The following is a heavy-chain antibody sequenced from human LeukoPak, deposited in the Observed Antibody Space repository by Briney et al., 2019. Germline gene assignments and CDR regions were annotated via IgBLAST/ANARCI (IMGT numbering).Heavy chain of an antibody. CDR3: ARNYYDSSGYLGYFQH. CDR1: GFTFSSYA. D-gene: IGHD3-22*01. J-gene: IGHJ1*01. V-gene: IGHV3-23*01. CDR2: ISGSGGST. Sequence: PGGSLRLSCAASGFTFSSYAMSWVRQAPGKGLEWVSAISGSGGSTYYADSVKGRFTISRDNSKNTLYLQMGSLRAEDMAVYYCARNYYDSSGYLGYFQHWGQGTLVTVSS.